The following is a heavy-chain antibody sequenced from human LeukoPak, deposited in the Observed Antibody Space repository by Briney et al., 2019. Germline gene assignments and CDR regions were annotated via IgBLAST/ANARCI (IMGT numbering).Heavy chain of an antibody. CDR1: GFTFSTFG. Sequence: PGRSLRLSCAASGFTFSTFGIHWAPQAPGKGLEWVAAISPDGNNEYYTDSVKGRFTISRDNSKNMIYLQMNSLRGEDSAVYYCAKVNNYDDYWGQGTLVTVSS. CDR3: AKVNNYDDY. D-gene: IGHD1/OR15-1a*01. V-gene: IGHV3-30*18. J-gene: IGHJ4*02. CDR2: ISPDGNNE.